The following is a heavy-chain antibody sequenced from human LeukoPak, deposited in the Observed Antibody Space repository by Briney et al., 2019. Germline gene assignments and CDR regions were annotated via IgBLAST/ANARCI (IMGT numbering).Heavy chain of an antibody. V-gene: IGHV1-3*01. CDR3: ARAGSIAVANQDAFDI. D-gene: IGHD6-19*01. Sequence: ASVKVSCKASGYTFTSYAMHWVRQAPGQRLEWMGWINAGNGNTKYSQKFQGRVTITRDTSASTAYMELSSLRSEDTAVYYCARAGSIAVANQDAFDIWGQGTMVTVSS. J-gene: IGHJ3*02. CDR2: INAGNGNT. CDR1: GYTFTSYA.